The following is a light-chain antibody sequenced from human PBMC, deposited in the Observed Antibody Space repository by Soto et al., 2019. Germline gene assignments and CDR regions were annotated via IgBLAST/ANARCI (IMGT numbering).Light chain of an antibody. CDR1: QSISTY. CDR2: DAF. V-gene: IGKV3-11*01. Sequence: EIVLTQSPATLSLSPGDRATLSCRASQSISTYLAWYQQRPGQAPRLLIYDAFTRATGIPARFSGSGSGTDFTLTISSLEPEDFAFYYCQQRSNWPSLTFGGGTKLEI. CDR3: QQRSNWPSLT. J-gene: IGKJ4*01.